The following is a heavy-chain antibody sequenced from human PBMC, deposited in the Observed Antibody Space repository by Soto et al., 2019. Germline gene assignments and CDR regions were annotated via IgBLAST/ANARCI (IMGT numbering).Heavy chain of an antibody. Sequence: EVQLVESGGGLVQPGGSLRLSCVASGFTVSIRYMSWVRQAPGKGLEWVSTIYSSGSTDYADSVKGRFTISRDNSKNTLYLQMNSLRAEDTAVYHCARGRYSGNLGAFDIWGQGTMVTVSS. D-gene: IGHD5-12*01. CDR2: IYSSGST. J-gene: IGHJ3*02. CDR1: GFTVSIRY. CDR3: ARGRYSGNLGAFDI. V-gene: IGHV3-66*01.